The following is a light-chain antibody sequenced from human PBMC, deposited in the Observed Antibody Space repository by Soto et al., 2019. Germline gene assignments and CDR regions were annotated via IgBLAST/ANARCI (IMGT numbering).Light chain of an antibody. CDR3: QQSYSTPRT. V-gene: IGKV1-39*01. Sequence: DIQMTQSPSSLSASVCDRVTINCRASQSISSYLNWYQQKPGKAPKLLIYAASSLQSGVPSRFSGSGSGTDFTLTISSLQPEDFATYYCQQSYSTPRTFGQGTKVDIK. J-gene: IGKJ1*01. CDR1: QSISSY. CDR2: AAS.